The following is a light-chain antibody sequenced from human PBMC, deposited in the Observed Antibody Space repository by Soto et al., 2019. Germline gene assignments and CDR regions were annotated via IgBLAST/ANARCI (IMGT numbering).Light chain of an antibody. V-gene: IGKV4-1*01. CDR3: QQYYTTPWT. J-gene: IGKJ1*01. CDR1: QSVLYSSNNKNY. Sequence: DIVMTQSPDSLAVSLGERATINCKSSQSVLYSSNNKNYLAWYQQKPGQPPKLLIYWASTRESGVPDRFSGSGSETDFTLTISSLQAEDVAVYSCQQYYTTPWTFGQGTKVDIK. CDR2: WAS.